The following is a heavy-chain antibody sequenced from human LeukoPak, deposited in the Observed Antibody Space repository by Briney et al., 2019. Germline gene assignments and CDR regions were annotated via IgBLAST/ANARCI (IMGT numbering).Heavy chain of an antibody. CDR3: AKSLGWFGDLSYFDD. V-gene: IGHV3-30*02. CDR2: IQYDGTNK. CDR1: GFNFSHYG. J-gene: IGHJ4*02. D-gene: IGHD3-10*01. Sequence: GGSLRLSCGASGFNFSHYGMHWLRQAPGKGLDWVSFIQYDGTNKCYADSVKGRFTISRDNSMNTLYLQMNSLSVEDTAVYYRAKSLGWFGDLSYFDDWGQGILVTVSS.